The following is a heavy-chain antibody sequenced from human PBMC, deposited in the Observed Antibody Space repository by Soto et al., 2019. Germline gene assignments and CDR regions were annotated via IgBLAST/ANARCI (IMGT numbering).Heavy chain of an antibody. J-gene: IGHJ6*02. V-gene: IGHV1-2*04. CDR2: INPNSGGT. CDR3: ARAGKNYGMDV. CDR1: GYTLTTNY. Sequence: ASVKVSCKASGYTLTTNYIHWVRQAPGQGLEWMGWINPNSGGTNYAQKFQGWVTMTRDTSISTAYMELSRLRSDDTAVYYCARAGKNYGMDVRAQGTTVTVSS.